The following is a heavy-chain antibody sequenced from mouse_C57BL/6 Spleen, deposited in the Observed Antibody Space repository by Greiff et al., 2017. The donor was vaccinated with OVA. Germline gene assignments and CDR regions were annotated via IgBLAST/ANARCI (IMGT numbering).Heavy chain of an antibody. V-gene: IGHV1-52*01. CDR2: IDPSDSVT. Sequence: QVQLQQPGAELVRPGSSVKLSCKASGYTFTSYWMHWVKQRPIQGLEWIGNIDPSDSVTHYNQKFKDKATLTVDKSSSTAYMQLSSLTSEDSAVYYCAREGYYGSSYGYWGQGTTLTVSS. CDR1: GYTFTSYW. J-gene: IGHJ2*01. D-gene: IGHD1-1*01. CDR3: AREGYYGSSYGY.